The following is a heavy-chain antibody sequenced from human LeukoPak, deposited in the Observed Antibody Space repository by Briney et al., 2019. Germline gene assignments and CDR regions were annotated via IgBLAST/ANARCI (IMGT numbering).Heavy chain of an antibody. CDR1: GGSISSGGYY. CDR2: IYYSGST. J-gene: IGHJ4*02. CDR3: ARGNYYDSSGYYYRPRGLDY. V-gene: IGHV4-31*03. D-gene: IGHD3-22*01. Sequence: SQTLSLTCTVSGGSISSGGYYWSWIRQHPGKGLEWIGYIYYSGSTYYNPFLKSRVTISVDTSKNQFSLKLSSVTAADTAVYYCARGNYYDSSGYYYRPRGLDYWGQGTLVTVSS.